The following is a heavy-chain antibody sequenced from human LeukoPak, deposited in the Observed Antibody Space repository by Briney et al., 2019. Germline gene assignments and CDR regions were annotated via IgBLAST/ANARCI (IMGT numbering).Heavy chain of an antibody. CDR2: INNDGSST. V-gene: IGHV3-74*01. J-gene: IGHJ6*02. Sequence: PGGSLRLSCAASGFTFSSYWMHWVRQAPGKGPVWVSRINNDGSSTRYADSVKGRFTISRDNAKDTLYLQMTSLRAEDTAVYYCAASHSDDSSGSFYYYYGLDVWGQGTTVTVSS. CDR1: GFTFSSYW. CDR3: AASHSDDSSGSFYYYYGLDV. D-gene: IGHD3-22*01.